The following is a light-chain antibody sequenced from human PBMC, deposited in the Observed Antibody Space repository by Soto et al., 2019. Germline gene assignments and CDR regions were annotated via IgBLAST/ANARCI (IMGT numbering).Light chain of an antibody. CDR2: GAS. CDR1: QGITTF. J-gene: IGKJ2*01. V-gene: IGKV1-17*03. Sequence: DIQMTQSPSAVSASVGDTVTVTCRASQGITTFLAWFRQRPGKVPERLIYGASSLQSGVPSRFSGRGSGTEFNLTISSLQPEDFGTYYCLQHNSYPYTFGPGTKVEIK. CDR3: LQHNSYPYT.